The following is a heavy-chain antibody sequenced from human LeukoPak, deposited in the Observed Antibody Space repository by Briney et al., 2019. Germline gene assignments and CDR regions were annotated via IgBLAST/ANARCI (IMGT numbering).Heavy chain of an antibody. V-gene: IGHV4-34*01. CDR3: ARGRITIS. CDR1: GGSFSGYY. D-gene: IGHD3-3*01. CDR2: INHSGST. J-gene: IGHJ5*02. Sequence: SETLSLTCAVFGGSFSGYYWSWIRQPPGKGLEWIGEINHSGSTNYNPSLKSRVTISVDTSKNQFSLKLSSMTAADTSVYYCARGRITISWGQGTLVTVSS.